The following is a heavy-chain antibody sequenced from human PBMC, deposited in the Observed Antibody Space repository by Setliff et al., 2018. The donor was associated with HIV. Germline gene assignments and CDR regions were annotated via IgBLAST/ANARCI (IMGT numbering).Heavy chain of an antibody. Sequence: ASVKVSCKASGYTFTGYYMHWVRQAPGQGLGWMGWINPHSGDTNYAQKFQDRVTMTRDTSVNIAYMQLSRLRSDDTAVYYCARAPTLFGVEYYYYFGMDVWGQGTTVPSP. CDR1: GYTFTGYY. V-gene: IGHV1-2*02. J-gene: IGHJ6*02. CDR2: INPHSGDT. CDR3: ARAPTLFGVEYYYYFGMDV. D-gene: IGHD3-3*01.